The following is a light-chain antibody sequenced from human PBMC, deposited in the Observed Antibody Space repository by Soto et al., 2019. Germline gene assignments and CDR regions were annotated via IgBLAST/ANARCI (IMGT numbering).Light chain of an antibody. V-gene: IGKV3-20*01. Sequence: EIILTQSPGTLSLSPGERATLSCRASQSLSSNSLAWYQHKPGLAPRLLIYGASSRATGIPDRFSGSGSGTYFTLIISRLEPEDFAVYYCQQYGNSPRTFGQGTKVEIK. CDR2: GAS. CDR1: QSLSSNS. CDR3: QQYGNSPRT. J-gene: IGKJ1*01.